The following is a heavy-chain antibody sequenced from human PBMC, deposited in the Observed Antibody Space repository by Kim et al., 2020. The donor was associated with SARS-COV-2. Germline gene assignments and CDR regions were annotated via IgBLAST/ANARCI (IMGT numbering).Heavy chain of an antibody. CDR3: ARMARSGITIFGVDMGFGP. CDR2: IYYSGST. V-gene: IGHV4-39*01. Sequence: SETLSLTCTVSGGSISSSSYYWGWIRQPPGKGLEWIGSIYYSGSTYYNPSLKSRVTISVDTSKNQFSLKLSSVTAADTAVYYCARMARSGITIFGVDMGFGPWGQGTLVTVSS. CDR1: GGSISSSSYY. D-gene: IGHD3-3*01. J-gene: IGHJ5*02.